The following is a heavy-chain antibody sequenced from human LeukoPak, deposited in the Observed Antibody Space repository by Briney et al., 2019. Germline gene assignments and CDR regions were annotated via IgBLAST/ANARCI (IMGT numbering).Heavy chain of an antibody. CDR2: IYYTGST. Sequence: SETLSLTCTVSGGSVSSGSYYWNWIRQPPGKGLEWIGNIYYTGSTDYNPVLKSRVTISADTSKTQFSLKMTSVTAADTAVYYCAREPGETDEGFEYWGQGTLVTVSS. CDR1: GGSVSSGSYY. D-gene: IGHD1-14*01. CDR3: AREPGETDEGFEY. V-gene: IGHV4-61*01. J-gene: IGHJ4*02.